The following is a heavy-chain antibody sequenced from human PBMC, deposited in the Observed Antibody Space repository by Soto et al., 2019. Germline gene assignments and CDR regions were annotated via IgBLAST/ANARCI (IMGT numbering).Heavy chain of an antibody. CDR2: INPSGGST. Sequence: QVQLVQSGAEVKKPGASVKVSCRASGYTFTNYYIHWVRQAPGQGLEWMGIINPSGGSTTYAQKFQDRVTLTGETSTGTANMELSSLRSEDTAGYFCARGGGTAGYMDVWGTGTTVTVAS. V-gene: IGHV1-46*03. CDR3: ARGGGTAGYMDV. J-gene: IGHJ6*03. D-gene: IGHD2-8*02. CDR1: GYTFTNYY.